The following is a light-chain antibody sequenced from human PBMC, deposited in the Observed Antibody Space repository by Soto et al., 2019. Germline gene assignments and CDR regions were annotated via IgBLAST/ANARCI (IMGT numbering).Light chain of an antibody. CDR1: QSVGTF. V-gene: IGKV3-11*01. CDR2: DTS. CDR3: QHRSNWPPG. Sequence: EVVLTQSPATLSLSPWEGATLSCRASQSVGTFLAWYQQKPGQVPRLLIYDTSNRATGIPARFSGSGSGTDFFLTISSLAPEDIAVYYCQHRSNWPPGFGQGTRLENK. J-gene: IGKJ5*01.